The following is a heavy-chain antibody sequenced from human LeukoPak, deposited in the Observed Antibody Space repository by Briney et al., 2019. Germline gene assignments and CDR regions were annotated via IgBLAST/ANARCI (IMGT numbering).Heavy chain of an antibody. CDR2: ISSSSSNI. CDR1: GFTFSSYS. Sequence: GGSLRLSCAASGFTFSSYSMNWVRQAPGKGLEWVSYISSSSSNIYYADSVKGRFTISRDNAKNSLYPQMNSLRAEDTAVYYCARERYSSSWSQLDAFDIWGQGTMVTVSS. J-gene: IGHJ3*02. CDR3: ARERYSSSWSQLDAFDI. V-gene: IGHV3-48*01. D-gene: IGHD6-13*01.